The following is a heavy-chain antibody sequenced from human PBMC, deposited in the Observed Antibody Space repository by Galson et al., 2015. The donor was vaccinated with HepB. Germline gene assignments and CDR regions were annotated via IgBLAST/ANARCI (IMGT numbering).Heavy chain of an antibody. CDR3: ARVAGDSRGYYYFVPEFYFDY. CDR2: INSDGIST. Sequence: SLRLSCAASGFTFSTYWMHWVRQGPGKGLVWASRINSDGISTSYADSVKGRFTISRDNAKNTLYLQMNSLRAEDTAVYYCARVAGDSRGYYYFVPEFYFDYWGQGTLVTVSS. D-gene: IGHD3-22*01. J-gene: IGHJ4*02. V-gene: IGHV3-74*01. CDR1: GFTFSTYW.